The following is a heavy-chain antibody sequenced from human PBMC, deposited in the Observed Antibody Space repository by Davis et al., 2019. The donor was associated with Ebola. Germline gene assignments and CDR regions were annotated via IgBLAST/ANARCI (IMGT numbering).Heavy chain of an antibody. CDR3: ARGCRTTVIMGDWYFDL. CDR1: GGTFSSYA. V-gene: IGHV1-69*06. CDR2: LIPIFGAA. Sequence: SVTVSCKASGGTFSSYAITWVRQAPGHGLEWMGGLIPIFGAANYAQKFQGRVTIPADKSTSTAYMELSSLRSDDTAVYCCARGCRTTVIMGDWYFDLWGRGTLVTVSS. D-gene: IGHD4-23*01. J-gene: IGHJ2*01.